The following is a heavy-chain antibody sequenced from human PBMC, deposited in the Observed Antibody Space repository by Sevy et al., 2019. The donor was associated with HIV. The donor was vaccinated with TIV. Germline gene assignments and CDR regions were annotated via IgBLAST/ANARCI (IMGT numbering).Heavy chain of an antibody. V-gene: IGHV3-23*01. CDR3: ADMGSGSNTLIFDY. CDR1: GFTFSSYA. D-gene: IGHD3-10*01. J-gene: IGHJ4*02. CDR2: ISGSGGST. Sequence: GGSLRLSCAASGFTFSSYAMSWVRQAPGKGLEWVSAISGSGGSTYYADSVKGRFTISRDNSKNTLYLQRHSLRAEDTAVDYCADMGSGSNTLIFDYWGQGTLVTVSS.